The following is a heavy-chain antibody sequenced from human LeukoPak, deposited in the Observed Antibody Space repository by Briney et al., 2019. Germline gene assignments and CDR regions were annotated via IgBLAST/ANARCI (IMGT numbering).Heavy chain of an antibody. CDR1: GFSFSNYG. J-gene: IGHJ4*02. D-gene: IGHD6-6*01. CDR2: IRYDGSVR. CDR3: ATPLSASSTDY. Sequence: GGSLRLSCVASGFSFSNYGVNWVRQAPGKGLEWVADIRYDGSVRHYVDSVKGRFTISRDNSKNTLYLEMGSLTTEDTAVYYCATPLSASSTDYWGQGTLVTVSS. V-gene: IGHV3-30*02.